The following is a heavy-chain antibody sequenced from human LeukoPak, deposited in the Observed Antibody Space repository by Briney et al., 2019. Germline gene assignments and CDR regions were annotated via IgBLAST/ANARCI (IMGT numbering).Heavy chain of an antibody. CDR3: ARALSNWFDP. V-gene: IGHV4-59*07. CDR1: GSITSYY. CDR2: VYNSGDT. D-gene: IGHD2/OR15-2a*01. Sequence: PSDTLSLTCTVSGSITSYYWTWIRQPPGQGLEWIGYVYNSGDTNYNPSLKGRVTMFVDTSRNQFSLKLTSVTAADTAVYYCARALSNWFDPWGQGTLVTVSS. J-gene: IGHJ5*02.